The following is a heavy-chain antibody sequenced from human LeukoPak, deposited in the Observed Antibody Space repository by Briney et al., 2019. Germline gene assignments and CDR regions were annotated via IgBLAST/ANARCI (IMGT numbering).Heavy chain of an antibody. Sequence: SETLSLTCTVSGGSISSSSYYWSWIRQPPGKGLEWIGYIYYSGSTNYNPSLKSRVTISVDTSRNQFSLKLSSVTAADTAVYYCAREADYDFWSGGHPRAFDIWGQGTMVTVSS. CDR2: IYYSGST. D-gene: IGHD3-3*01. CDR1: GGSISSSSYY. V-gene: IGHV4-61*01. CDR3: AREADYDFWSGGHPRAFDI. J-gene: IGHJ3*02.